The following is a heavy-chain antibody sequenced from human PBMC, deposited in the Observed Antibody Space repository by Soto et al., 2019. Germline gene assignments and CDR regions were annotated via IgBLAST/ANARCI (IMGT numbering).Heavy chain of an antibody. CDR1: GFTFDDYA. CDR3: ARATGYSSSWYVD. D-gene: IGHD6-13*01. CDR2: ISWNSGSI. V-gene: IGHV3-9*01. Sequence: DVQLVESGGGLVQPGRSLRLSCTASGFTFDDYAMHWVRQAPGKGLEWVSGISWNSGSIGYADSVKGRFTISRDNAKNSLYLQMNSLRAEDTALYYCARATGYSSSWYVDWGQGTLVTVSS. J-gene: IGHJ4*02.